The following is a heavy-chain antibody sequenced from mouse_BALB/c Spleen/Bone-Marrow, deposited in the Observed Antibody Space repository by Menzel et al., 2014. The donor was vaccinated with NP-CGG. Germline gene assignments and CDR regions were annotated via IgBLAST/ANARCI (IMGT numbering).Heavy chain of an antibody. CDR1: GYTFTSYW. CDR3: VRERYAGYYFDY. Sequence: QVQLQQSGAELAKPGASVKMSCKASGYTFTSYWMHWVKQRPGQGLEWIGYINPSTGYTEYNQKFKDKATLTADKSSSTAYMQLSSLTSEDSAVYYCVRERYAGYYFDYWGQGTTLTVSS. V-gene: IGHV1-7*01. D-gene: IGHD2-3*01. J-gene: IGHJ2*01. CDR2: INPSTGYT.